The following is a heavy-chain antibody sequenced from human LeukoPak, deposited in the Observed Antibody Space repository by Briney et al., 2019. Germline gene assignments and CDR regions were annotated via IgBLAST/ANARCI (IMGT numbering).Heavy chain of an antibody. D-gene: IGHD3-22*01. Sequence: GGSLRLSCSASGFTFNTFAMHWVRQAPGKGLEYVSSISDNGGTTYYADSVKGRFTISRDNSKNTQYLQMSSLRAEDTAVYFCVTQGDGYYSGPFDYWGQGTLVTVSS. CDR3: VTQGDGYYSGPFDY. CDR1: GFTFNTFA. V-gene: IGHV3-64D*06. CDR2: ISDNGGTT. J-gene: IGHJ4*02.